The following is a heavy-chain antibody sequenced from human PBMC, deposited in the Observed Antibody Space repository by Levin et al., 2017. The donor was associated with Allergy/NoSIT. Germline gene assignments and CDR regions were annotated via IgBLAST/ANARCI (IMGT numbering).Heavy chain of an antibody. D-gene: IGHD3-22*01. J-gene: IGHJ5*02. CDR2: ISGSGGST. V-gene: IGHV3-23*01. CDR3: AKDHYDDSSGYSLWFDP. Sequence: QSGGSLRLSCAASGFTFSSYAMSWVRQAPGKGLECVSTISGSGGSTYYADSVKGRFTISRDNSKNTLYLQMNSLRAEDTAVYYCAKDHYDDSSGYSLWFDPWGQGTLVTVSS. CDR1: GFTFSSYA.